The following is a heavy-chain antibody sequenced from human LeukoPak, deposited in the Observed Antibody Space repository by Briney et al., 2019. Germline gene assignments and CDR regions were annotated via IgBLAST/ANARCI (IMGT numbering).Heavy chain of an antibody. Sequence: GASVTVSCKASGYTFTSYDINWVRQVTAQGLEWMGWMNPKSGNTGYAQKFQGRVTINRNTSISTAYMEVSSLRYEDTAVYYCARRAVDNSYYYYMDVWGKGTTVTVSS. CDR3: ARRAVDNSYYYYMDV. D-gene: IGHD6-19*01. V-gene: IGHV1-8*01. CDR2: MNPKSGNT. J-gene: IGHJ6*03. CDR1: GYTFTSYD.